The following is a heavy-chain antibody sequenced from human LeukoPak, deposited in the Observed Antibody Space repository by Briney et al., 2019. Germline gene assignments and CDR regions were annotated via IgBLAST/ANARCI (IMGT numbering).Heavy chain of an antibody. V-gene: IGHV3-53*01. D-gene: IGHD2-21*02. CDR1: GFTVSSNY. J-gene: IGHJ4*02. CDR2: IYSGGGT. Sequence: PGGSLRLSCAASGFTVSSNYMSWVRQAPGKGLEWVSVIYSGGGTYYADSVKGRFTISRDNSRNTLYLQMNSLRAEDTAVYYCAKDLRIVVVTAKGHWGQGTLVTVSS. CDR3: AKDLRIVVVTAKGH.